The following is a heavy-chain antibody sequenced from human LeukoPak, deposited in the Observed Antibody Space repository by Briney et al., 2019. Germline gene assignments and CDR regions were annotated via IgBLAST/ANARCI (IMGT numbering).Heavy chain of an antibody. CDR3: AKGSGIAAVVLDHFDY. CDR1: GFTFSNYA. Sequence: PGGSLRLSCAASGFTFSNYAMHWVRQAPGKGLEWVAFLRYDGGNKFYVDSVKGRFTISRDNSRNTLYLQMNSLRAEDTAVYYCAKGSGIAAVVLDHFDYWGQGTLVTVSS. D-gene: IGHD6-25*01. CDR2: LRYDGGNK. J-gene: IGHJ4*02. V-gene: IGHV3-30*02.